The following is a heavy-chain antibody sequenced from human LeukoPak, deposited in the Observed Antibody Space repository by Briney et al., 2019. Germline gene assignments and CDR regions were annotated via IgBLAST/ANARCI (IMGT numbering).Heavy chain of an antibody. CDR1: GFIFSNYI. D-gene: IGHD3-3*01. Sequence: GESLRLSCAASGFIFSNYIMNWVRQAPGKGLEWVSSITNSSRYTYYADSVKGRFTISRDNAKNSLYLQMNSLRAEDTAVYYCARSYEGSGFSDWGQGTLVTVSS. CDR2: ITNSSRYT. CDR3: ARSYEGSGFSD. V-gene: IGHV3-21*01. J-gene: IGHJ4*02.